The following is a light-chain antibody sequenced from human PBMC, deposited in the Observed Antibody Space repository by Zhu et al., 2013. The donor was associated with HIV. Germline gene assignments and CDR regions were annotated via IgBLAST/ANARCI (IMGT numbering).Light chain of an antibody. CDR1: QSVLYTSNTKNY. J-gene: IGKJ1*01. Sequence: DIVMTQSPDSLAVSLGERATINCKSSQSVLYTSNTKNYLAWYQQKPAQSPKLLIYWASTRESGVPDRFSGSGSETDFTLTITSLQAEDVAVYNTPWTFGQGTKVELK. V-gene: IGKV4-1*01. CDR3: PWT. CDR2: WAS.